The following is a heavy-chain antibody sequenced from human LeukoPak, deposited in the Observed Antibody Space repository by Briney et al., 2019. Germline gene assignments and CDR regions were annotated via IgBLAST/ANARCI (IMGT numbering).Heavy chain of an antibody. CDR2: IWYDGSNK. D-gene: IGHD3-22*01. Sequence: GGSLRLSCAAYGFTFSSYGMHWVRQAPGKGLEWVAVIWYDGSNKYYADSVKGRFTISRDNSKNTLYLQMNSLRAEGTAVYYCAKGAYYYDSSGSDYWGQGTLVTVSS. J-gene: IGHJ4*02. CDR1: GFTFSSYG. V-gene: IGHV3-33*06. CDR3: AKGAYYYDSSGSDY.